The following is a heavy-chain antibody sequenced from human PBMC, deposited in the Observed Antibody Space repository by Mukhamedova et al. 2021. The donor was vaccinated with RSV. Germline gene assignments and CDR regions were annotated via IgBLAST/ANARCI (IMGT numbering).Heavy chain of an antibody. J-gene: IGHJ1*01. CDR3: ARSRELLGWNDIEYFQH. Sequence: MGWINPNSGGTNYAQKFQGRVTMTRDTSISTAYMELSRLRSDDTAVYYCARSRELLGWNDIEYFQHWGQGTLVTVSS. V-gene: IGHV1-2*02. CDR2: INPNSGGT. D-gene: IGHD1-26*01.